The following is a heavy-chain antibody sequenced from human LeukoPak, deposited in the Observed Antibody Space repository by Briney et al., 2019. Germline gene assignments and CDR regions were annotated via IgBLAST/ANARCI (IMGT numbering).Heavy chain of an antibody. Sequence: GGSLRLSCAASGFTVSSNYMSWVRQAPGKGLEWVSVIYSGGSTYYADSVKGRFTISRDNSKNTLYLQMNSLRAEDTAVYYCARAQRITMIVVGLDIWGQGTMVTVSS. CDR3: ARAQRITMIVVGLDI. CDR1: GFTVSSNY. J-gene: IGHJ3*02. CDR2: IYSGGST. V-gene: IGHV3-53*01. D-gene: IGHD3-22*01.